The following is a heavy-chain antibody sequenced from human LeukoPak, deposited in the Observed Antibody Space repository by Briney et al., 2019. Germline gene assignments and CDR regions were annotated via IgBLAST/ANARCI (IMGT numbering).Heavy chain of an antibody. CDR1: GYTFTSYG. CDR3: ARERDYYDSSGRFDY. D-gene: IGHD3-22*01. CDR2: ISAYNGNT. V-gene: IGHV1-18*01. J-gene: IGHJ4*02. Sequence: GASVKVSCKASGYTFTSYGISWVRQAPGQGLEWMGWISAYNGNTNYAQKFQGRVTLTRDTSTSTVYMELSSLRSEDTAVYYCARERDYYDSSGRFDYWAQGTLVTVSS.